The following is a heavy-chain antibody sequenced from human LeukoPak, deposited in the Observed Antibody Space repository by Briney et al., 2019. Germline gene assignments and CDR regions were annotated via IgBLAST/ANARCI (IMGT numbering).Heavy chain of an antibody. CDR3: ARVLIVVVPAARLPNPKTYYYYGMDV. J-gene: IGHJ6*02. CDR1: GYTFTSYD. Sequence: ASVRVSCKASGYTFTSYDINWVRQAPGQGLEWMGWMNPNSGNTGYAQKFQGRVTMTRNTSISTAYMELSSLRSEDTAVYYCARVLIVVVPAARLPNPKTYYYYGMDVWGQGTTVTVSS. D-gene: IGHD2-2*01. V-gene: IGHV1-8*01. CDR2: MNPNSGNT.